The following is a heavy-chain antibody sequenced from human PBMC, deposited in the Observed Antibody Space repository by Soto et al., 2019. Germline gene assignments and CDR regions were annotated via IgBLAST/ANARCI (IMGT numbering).Heavy chain of an antibody. D-gene: IGHD6-19*01. CDR1: GGTFSSYA. CDR3: ARDHGAVAGNNYYYYYGMDV. Sequence: SVKVSCKASGGTFSSYAISWLRQAPGQGLEWMGGIIPIFGTANYAQKFQGRVTITADESTSTAYMELSSLRSEDTAVYYCARDHGAVAGNNYYYYYGMDVWGQGTTVTVSS. J-gene: IGHJ6*02. V-gene: IGHV1-69*13. CDR2: IIPIFGTA.